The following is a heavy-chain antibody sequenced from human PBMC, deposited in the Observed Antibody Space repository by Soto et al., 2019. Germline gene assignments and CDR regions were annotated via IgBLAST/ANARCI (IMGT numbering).Heavy chain of an antibody. Sequence: QVQLVESGGGVVQPGRSLRLSCAASGFTFSSYGMHWVRQAPGKGLEGVAVIWYDGSNKYYADSVKGRFTISRDNSKNTLYLQMNSLRAEDTAVYYCARDLSGSGSYYHSTLDYWGQGTLVTVSS. CDR3: ARDLSGSGSYYHSTLDY. CDR1: GFTFSSYG. D-gene: IGHD3-10*01. V-gene: IGHV3-33*01. CDR2: IWYDGSNK. J-gene: IGHJ4*02.